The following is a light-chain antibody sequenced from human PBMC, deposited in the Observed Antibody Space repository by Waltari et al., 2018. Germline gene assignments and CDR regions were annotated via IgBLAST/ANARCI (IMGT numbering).Light chain of an antibody. J-gene: IGKJ3*01. CDR3: QQRNIWPQG. CDR1: QSVNNY. CDR2: DVS. Sequence: EIVLTQSPVTLSLSPGERATLSCRASQSVNNYLACYQHKTGQAPRLLIYDVSKRATGIPARFSGSGSGTDFTLTISSLEPEDFAVYYCQQRNIWPQGFGPGTKVDLK. V-gene: IGKV3-11*01.